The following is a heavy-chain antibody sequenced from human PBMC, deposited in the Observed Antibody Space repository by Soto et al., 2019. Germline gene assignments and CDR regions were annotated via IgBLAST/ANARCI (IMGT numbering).Heavy chain of an antibody. V-gene: IGHV4-59*01. CDR1: GGSFHNFY. Sequence: SETLSLTCNLSGGSFHNFYWLWIRQPPGKGLEWVGHVHYSGSTTYSPSLNSRATISLDTSKSQLSLKLRSVTAADTAMYFWARGVDYYATSGYFSFDCWGKGIPVTVSS. CDR3: ARGVDYYATSGYFSFDC. CDR2: VHYSGST. J-gene: IGHJ4*02. D-gene: IGHD2-2*01.